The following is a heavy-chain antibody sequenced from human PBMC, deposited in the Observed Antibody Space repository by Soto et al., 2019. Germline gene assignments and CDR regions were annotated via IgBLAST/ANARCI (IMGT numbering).Heavy chain of an antibody. Sequence: EEQLLESGGGLVQPGGSLRLSCAASGFIFSNYAMSWVRQAPGKGLEWVSAISGSGSTTYYADSVKGRFTISRDNSKNTVYFEMNGLRGEDSSVYYCARDLRFRGQGTMVTVSS. D-gene: IGHD3-10*01. CDR3: ARDLRF. CDR2: ISGSGSTT. CDR1: GFIFSNYA. J-gene: IGHJ3*01. V-gene: IGHV3-23*01.